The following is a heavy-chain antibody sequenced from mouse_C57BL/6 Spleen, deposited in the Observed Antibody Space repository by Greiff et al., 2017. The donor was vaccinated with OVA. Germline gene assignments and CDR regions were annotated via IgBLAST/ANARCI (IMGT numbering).Heavy chain of an antibody. J-gene: IGHJ2*01. CDR3: ARLAYYSNYPDY. CDR1: GYTFTSYC. Sequence: VQLQQPGAELVKPGASVKMSCKASGYTFTSYCLTWVKQRPGQGLEWIGDIYPGSGSTNYNEKFKSKATLTVDTSSSTAYMQLSSLTSEDSAVYYCARLAYYSNYPDYWGQGTTLTVSS. CDR2: IYPGSGST. V-gene: IGHV1-55*01. D-gene: IGHD2-5*01.